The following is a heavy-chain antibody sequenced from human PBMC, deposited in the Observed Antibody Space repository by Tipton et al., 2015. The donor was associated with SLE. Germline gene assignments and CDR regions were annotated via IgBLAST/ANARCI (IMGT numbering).Heavy chain of an antibody. V-gene: IGHV4-59*12. CDR1: GDSINSYY. D-gene: IGHD4-11*01. CDR3: ARMSYSKYDV. CDR2: VYYSGST. Sequence: TLSLTCTVSGDSINSYYWSWIRQPPGKGLEWIGGVYYSGSTNYNPSLKSRVTMSIDTSKNHLSLRLNSVTAADTAVYYCARMSYSKYDVWGQGTTVTVSS. J-gene: IGHJ6*02.